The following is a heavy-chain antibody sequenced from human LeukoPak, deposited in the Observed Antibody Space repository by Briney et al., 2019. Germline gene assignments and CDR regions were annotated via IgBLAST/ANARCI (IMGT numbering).Heavy chain of an antibody. CDR1: GYTFTGYY. V-gene: IGHV1-2*02. D-gene: IGHD2-15*01. CDR3: ARGVADYYYYGMDV. J-gene: IGHJ6*02. Sequence: GASVKVSCKASGYTFTGYYMHWVRQAPGQGLEWMGWINPNSGGTNYAQKFQGRVTMTRDTSISTAYMELGRLRSDDTAVYYCARGVADYYYYGMDVWGQGTTVTVSS. CDR2: INPNSGGT.